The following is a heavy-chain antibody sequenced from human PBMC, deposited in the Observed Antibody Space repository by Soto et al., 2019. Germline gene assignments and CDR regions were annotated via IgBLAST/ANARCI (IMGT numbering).Heavy chain of an antibody. CDR3: ARDLYYYDSSGYPY. CDR1: GYTFTSYA. D-gene: IGHD3-22*01. J-gene: IGHJ4*02. CDR2: INAGNGNT. Sequence: GASVKVSCKASGYTFTSYAMHWVRQAPGQRLEWMGWINAGNGNTKYSQKFQGRVTITRDTSASTAYMELSSLRSEDTAVYYCARDLYYYDSSGYPYWGQGTLVTVST. V-gene: IGHV1-3*01.